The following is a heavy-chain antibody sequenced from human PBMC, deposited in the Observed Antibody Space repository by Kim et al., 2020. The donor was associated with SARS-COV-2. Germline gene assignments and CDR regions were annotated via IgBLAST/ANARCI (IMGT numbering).Heavy chain of an antibody. CDR3: ARGIKRPYYDILTGYQVHGMDV. J-gene: IGHJ6*02. V-gene: IGHV3-48*03. CDR2: ISSSGSTI. Sequence: GGSLRLSCAASGFTFSSYEMNWVRQAPGKGLEWVSYISSSGSTIYYADSVKGRFTISRDNAKNSLYLQMNSLRAEDTAVYYCARGIKRPYYDILTGYQVHGMDVWGQGTTVTVSS. D-gene: IGHD3-9*01. CDR1: GFTFSSYE.